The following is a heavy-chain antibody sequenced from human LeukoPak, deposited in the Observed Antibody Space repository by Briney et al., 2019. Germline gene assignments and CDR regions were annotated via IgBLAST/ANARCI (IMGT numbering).Heavy chain of an antibody. V-gene: IGHV4-34*01. CDR2: IYYSGST. D-gene: IGHD6-19*01. CDR3: ASGAIAVAAPDAFDI. CDR1: GGSFSGYY. J-gene: IGHJ3*02. Sequence: SETLSLTCAVYGGSFSGYYWGWIRQPPGKGLEWIGSIYYSGSTYYNPSLKSRVTISVDTSKNQFSLKLSSVTAADTAVYYCASGAIAVAAPDAFDIWGQGTMVTVSS.